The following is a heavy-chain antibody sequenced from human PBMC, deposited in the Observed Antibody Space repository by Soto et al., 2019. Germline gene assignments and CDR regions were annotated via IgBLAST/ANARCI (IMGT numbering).Heavy chain of an antibody. CDR2: IXYDGSXK. D-gene: IGHD1-26*01. CDR3: ARDTAGSYYFDY. J-gene: IGHJ4*02. Sequence: XXSLRLSCAASRFTFSSYAMHWVRQAPGXGLERVEVIXYDGSXKYYADSVKGRXNISRENSXKTLYLQMTSLRDEDTDVYYCARDTAGSYYFDYWGKGTMVTVYS. V-gene: IGHV3-30-3*01. CDR1: RFTFSSYA.